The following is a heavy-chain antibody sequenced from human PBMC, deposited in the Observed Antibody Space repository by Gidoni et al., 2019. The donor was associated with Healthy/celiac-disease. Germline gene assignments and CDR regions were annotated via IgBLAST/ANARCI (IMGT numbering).Heavy chain of an antibody. CDR1: GFTFSSYA. V-gene: IGHV3-23*01. D-gene: IGHD5-18*01. CDR3: AKDSGRGYSY. J-gene: IGHJ3*01. Sequence: EGQLWESGGGLVQTGGSLRLSCAASGFTFSSYAMSWVSQAPGKGLEWVSAIIGSGGSKYYADSVKGRFTISRDNSKNTLYLQMNSLRAEDTAVYYCAKDSGRGYSYGGQGTMVTVSS. CDR2: IIGSGGSK.